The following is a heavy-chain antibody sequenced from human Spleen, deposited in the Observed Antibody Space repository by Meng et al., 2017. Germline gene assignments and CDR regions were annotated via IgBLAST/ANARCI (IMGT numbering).Heavy chain of an antibody. CDR2: IYWDDDK. J-gene: IGHJ4*02. CDR3: AHNDPVNFFDY. CDR1: GFSLSTSGVS. Sequence: QITLKESGPTLVKPTQTLTLTCTFSGFSLSTSGVSVGWIRQPPGKALEWLALIYWDDDKRYSPSLKSRLSIIKDTSKNQVVLIMTNVDPVDTATYYCAHNDPVNFFDYWGQGTLVTVSS. D-gene: IGHD4-11*01. V-gene: IGHV2-5*02.